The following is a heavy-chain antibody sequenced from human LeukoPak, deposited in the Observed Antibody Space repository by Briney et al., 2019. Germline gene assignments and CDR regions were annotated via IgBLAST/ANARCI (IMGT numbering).Heavy chain of an antibody. CDR3: ARGEIILWRYYFDR. J-gene: IGHJ4*02. V-gene: IGHV3-21*06. CDR1: GFTFSSYS. D-gene: IGHD3-10*01. CDR2: ISSSSSYI. Sequence: GGSLRLSCAASGFTFSSYSMNWVRQAPGKGLEWVSSISSSSSYIYYADSVKGRFTISRDDAKNSLYLQMSGLRAEDTAVYYCARGEIILWRYYFDRWGQGTQVTVSS.